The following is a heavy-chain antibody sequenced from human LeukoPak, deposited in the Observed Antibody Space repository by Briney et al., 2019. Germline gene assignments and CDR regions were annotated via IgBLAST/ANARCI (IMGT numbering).Heavy chain of an antibody. D-gene: IGHD4-11*01. CDR2: IYYSGST. CDR1: GGSISSSSYY. V-gene: IGHV4-39*07. Sequence: PSETLSLTCTVSGGSISSSSYYWGWIRQPPGKGLEWIGSIYYSGSTYYNPSLKSRVTISVDTSKNQFSLKVKSVTAADTAVYYCGDTRLGYWGQGTLVTVSS. J-gene: IGHJ4*02. CDR3: GDTRLGY.